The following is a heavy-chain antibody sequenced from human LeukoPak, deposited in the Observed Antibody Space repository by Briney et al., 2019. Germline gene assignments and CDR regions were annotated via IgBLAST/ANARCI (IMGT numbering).Heavy chain of an antibody. V-gene: IGHV1-18*04. Sequence: GASVKVSCKASGYTFTGYYMHWVRQAPGQGLEWMGWISAYNGNTNYARKLQGRVTMTTDTSTSTAYMELRSLTSDDAAVYYCARWDRTASYYFDYWGQGTLLTVSS. J-gene: IGHJ4*02. CDR1: GYTFTGYY. CDR2: ISAYNGNT. CDR3: ARWDRTASYYFDY. D-gene: IGHD1-14*01.